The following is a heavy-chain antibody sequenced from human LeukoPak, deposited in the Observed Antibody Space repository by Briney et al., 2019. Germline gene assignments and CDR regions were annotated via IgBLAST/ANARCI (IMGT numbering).Heavy chain of an antibody. J-gene: IGHJ4*02. D-gene: IGHD3-3*01. CDR1: GGSISSSSYY. CDR3: ARHAWSGSITIFGVVRGHFDY. V-gene: IGHV4-39*01. Sequence: SETLSLTCTVSGGSISSSSYYWGWIRQPPGKGLEWIGSIYYSGSTYYNPSLKSRVTISVDTSKNQFSLKLGSVTAADTAVYYCARHAWSGSITIFGVVRGHFDYWGQGTLVTVSS. CDR2: IYYSGST.